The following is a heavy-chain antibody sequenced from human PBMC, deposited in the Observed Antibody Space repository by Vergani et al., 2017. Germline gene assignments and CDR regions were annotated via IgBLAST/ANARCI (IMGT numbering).Heavy chain of an antibody. D-gene: IGHD6-13*01. Sequence: EVQLLESGGGLVQPGGSLRLSCAASGFTFSSYAMSWVRQAPGKGLEWVSAISSSGGSTYYADSVKGRFTISRDNSKNTLYLQMNSLRAEDTAVYYCAKGTRSSSWYPPLGYWGQGTLVTVSS. V-gene: IGHV3-23*01. CDR1: GFTFSSYA. J-gene: IGHJ4*02. CDR3: AKGTRSSSWYPPLGY. CDR2: ISSSGGST.